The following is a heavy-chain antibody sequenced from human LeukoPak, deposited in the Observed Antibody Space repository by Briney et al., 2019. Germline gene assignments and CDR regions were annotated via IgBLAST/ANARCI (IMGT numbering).Heavy chain of an antibody. CDR1: GGSISSYY. CDR2: VYYSGSP. CDR3: ASITIFGVDNIFDY. V-gene: IGHV4-59*01. D-gene: IGHD3-3*01. Sequence: SETLSLTCTVSGGSISSYYWTWIRQPPGKGLEWIGCVYYSGSPNYNPSLKSRVTISVDTSKNQFSLKLSSVTAADTAVYYCASITIFGVDNIFDYWGQGTLVTVSS. J-gene: IGHJ4*02.